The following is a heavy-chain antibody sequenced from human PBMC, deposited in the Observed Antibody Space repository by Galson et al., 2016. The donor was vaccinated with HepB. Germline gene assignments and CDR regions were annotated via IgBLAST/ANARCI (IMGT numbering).Heavy chain of an antibody. CDR2: INQDGSEK. D-gene: IGHD6-19*01. CDR3: ASGYTSGV. Sequence: SLRLSCAASGFTLSTYRMSWVRQAPGKGLEGVANINQDGSEKYYVDSVKGRFTISRDNVKNTPWLQMSGLRVDDTSMYYCASGYTSGVWGQGTMVTVAS. J-gene: IGHJ3*01. CDR1: GFTLSTYR. V-gene: IGHV3-7*01.